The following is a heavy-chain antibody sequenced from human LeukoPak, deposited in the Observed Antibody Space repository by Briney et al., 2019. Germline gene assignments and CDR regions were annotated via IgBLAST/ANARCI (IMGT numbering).Heavy chain of an antibody. CDR1: GFTFSSYW. Sequence: PGGSLRLSCAASGFTFSSYWMHWVRQAPGKGLVWVSRINSDGSSTNYADSVKGRFTISRDNAKNTLYLQMNSLRAVDTAVYYCARDSHQYYMDVWGKGTTVTVSS. CDR2: INSDGSST. J-gene: IGHJ6*03. CDR3: ARDSHQYYMDV. V-gene: IGHV3-74*01.